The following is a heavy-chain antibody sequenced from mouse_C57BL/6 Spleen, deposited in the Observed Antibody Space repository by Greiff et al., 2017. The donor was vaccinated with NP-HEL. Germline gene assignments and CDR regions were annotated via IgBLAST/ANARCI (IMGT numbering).Heavy chain of an antibody. Sequence: QVTLKVSGAELVRPGASVTLSCKASGYTFTDYEMHWVKQTPVHGLEWIGAIDPETGGTAYNQKFKGKAILTADKSSSTAYMELRSLTSEDSAVYYCTRGGTLFDYWGQGTTLTVSS. D-gene: IGHD2-14*01. CDR1: GYTFTDYE. V-gene: IGHV1-15*01. J-gene: IGHJ2*01. CDR3: TRGGTLFDY. CDR2: IDPETGGT.